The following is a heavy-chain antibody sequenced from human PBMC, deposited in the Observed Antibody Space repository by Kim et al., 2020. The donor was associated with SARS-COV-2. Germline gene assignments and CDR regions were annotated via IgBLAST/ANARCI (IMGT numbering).Heavy chain of an antibody. J-gene: IGHJ5*02. Sequence: ASVKVSCKASGYTFTSYAMNWVRQAPGQGLEWMGWINTNTGNPTYAQGFTGRFVFSLDTSVSTAYLQISSLKAEDTAVYYCAAALIKERGYYYDSSGYFGSWGQGTLVPVSS. D-gene: IGHD3-22*01. V-gene: IGHV7-4-1*02. CDR2: INTNTGNP. CDR3: AAALIKERGYYYDSSGYFGS. CDR1: GYTFTSYA.